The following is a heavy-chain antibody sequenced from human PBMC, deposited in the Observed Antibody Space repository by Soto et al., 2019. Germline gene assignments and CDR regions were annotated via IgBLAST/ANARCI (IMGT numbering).Heavy chain of an antibody. CDR1: GFIADDYT. Sequence: EVQLVESGGGLAQPGRSLRLSCVGSGFIADDYTMHWVRQAPGKGLEWVSGISSNSGTINYADSVKGRFTISRDNAKNSLFLQMNSLRPEDTALYYCAKDMKWGGMTTIHYFDSWGQGTLVTVSS. D-gene: IGHD4-17*01. V-gene: IGHV3-9*02. CDR3: AKDMKWGGMTTIHYFDS. J-gene: IGHJ4*02. CDR2: ISSNSGTI.